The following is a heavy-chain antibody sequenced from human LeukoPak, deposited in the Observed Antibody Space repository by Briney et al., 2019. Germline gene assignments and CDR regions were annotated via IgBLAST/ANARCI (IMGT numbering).Heavy chain of an antibody. CDR3: AREIKRAFDI. J-gene: IGHJ3*02. Sequence: SQTLSLTCTVSGGSISSGGYYWSWIRQHPGKGLEWIGYIYYSGSTYYNPSLKSRVTISVDTSKNQFSLKLSSVTAADTAVYYCAREIKRAFDIWDQGTMVTVSS. CDR1: GGSISSGGYY. V-gene: IGHV4-31*03. CDR2: IYYSGST.